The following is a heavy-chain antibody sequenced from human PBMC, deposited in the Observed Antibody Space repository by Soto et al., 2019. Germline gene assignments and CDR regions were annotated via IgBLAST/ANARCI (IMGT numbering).Heavy chain of an antibody. CDR2: INAGNGNT. V-gene: IGHV1-3*01. J-gene: IGHJ4*02. D-gene: IGHD6-13*01. CDR1: GYTFTSYA. CDR3: ATKQGYVAAAGT. Sequence: QVQLVQSGAEVKKPGASVKVSCKASGYTFTSYAMHWVRQAPGQRLEWMGWINAGNGNTKYSQKFQGRVTITRDTSASTAYMELSSLRSEDTALYYCATKQGYVAAAGTWGQGTLVTVSS.